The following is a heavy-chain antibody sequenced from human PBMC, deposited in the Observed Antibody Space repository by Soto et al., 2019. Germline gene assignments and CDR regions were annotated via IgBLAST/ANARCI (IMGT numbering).Heavy chain of an antibody. CDR1: GGSISSSSYY. J-gene: IGHJ4*02. CDR3: ARRSQLERLSHFDY. CDR2: IYYSGST. V-gene: IGHV4-39*01. Sequence: QLQLQESGPGLVKPSETLSLTCTVSGGSISSSSYYWGWIRQPPGKGLEWIGSIYYSGSTYYNPSLKSRVTISVDTSKNQFSLKLSSVTAADTAVYYCARRSQLERLSHFDYWGQGTLVTVSS. D-gene: IGHD1-1*01.